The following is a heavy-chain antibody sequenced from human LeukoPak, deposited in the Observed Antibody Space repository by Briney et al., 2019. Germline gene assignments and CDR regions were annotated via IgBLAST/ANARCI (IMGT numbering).Heavy chain of an antibody. J-gene: IGHJ4*02. CDR3: ARRSTCTNGVCYTFDY. Sequence: SQTLSLTCTVSRGSISSDGYYWSWIRQHPGKGLEWIGYIYYSGNTYYNPSLKSRVTISVDTSKNQFSLKLSSVTAADTAVYYCARRSTCTNGVCYTFDYWGLGTLVTVSS. D-gene: IGHD2-8*01. V-gene: IGHV4-31*03. CDR1: RGSISSDGYY. CDR2: IYYSGNT.